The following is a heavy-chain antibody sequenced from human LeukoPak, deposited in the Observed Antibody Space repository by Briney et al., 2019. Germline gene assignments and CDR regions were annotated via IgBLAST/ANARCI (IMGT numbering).Heavy chain of an antibody. CDR1: GGSISSGGYY. D-gene: IGHD3-9*01. Sequence: SQTLSLTCTVSGGSISSGGYYWSWIRQHPGKRLEWIGYIYYSGSTYYNPSLKSRVTISVDTSKNQFSLKLSSVTAADTAVYYCARDREVGYYDILTGYRYYYGMDVWGQGTTVTVSS. CDR3: ARDREVGYYDILTGYRYYYGMDV. J-gene: IGHJ6*02. CDR2: IYYSGST. V-gene: IGHV4-31*03.